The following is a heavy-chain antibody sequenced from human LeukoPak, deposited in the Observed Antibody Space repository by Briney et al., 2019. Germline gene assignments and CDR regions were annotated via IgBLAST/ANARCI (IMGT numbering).Heavy chain of an antibody. D-gene: IGHD2-15*01. CDR1: GFTFSSYA. Sequence: PGGSLRLSCAASGFTFSSYAMNWIRQVPGKGLEWVSAISGSGGSTYYADSVKGRFTISRDNSKNTLYLQMNSLRVEDTAGYYCAKSPVPYCSGGSCYGMDVWGQGTTVTVSS. J-gene: IGHJ6*02. CDR2: ISGSGGST. V-gene: IGHV3-23*01. CDR3: AKSPVPYCSGGSCYGMDV.